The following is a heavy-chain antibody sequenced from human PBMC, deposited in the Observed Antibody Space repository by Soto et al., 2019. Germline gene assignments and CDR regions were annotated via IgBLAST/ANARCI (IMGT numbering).Heavy chain of an antibody. CDR1: GCTFTSSA. CDR3: AAVPGREGYFDY. V-gene: IGHV1-58*02. Sequence: SVKVSCKASGCTFTSSAMQWVRQARGQRLEWIGWIVVGSGNTNYAQKFQERVTITRDMSTSTAYMELSSLRSEDTAVYSCAAVPGREGYFDYWGQGTLVTVSS. CDR2: IVVGSGNT. J-gene: IGHJ4*02. D-gene: IGHD2-15*01.